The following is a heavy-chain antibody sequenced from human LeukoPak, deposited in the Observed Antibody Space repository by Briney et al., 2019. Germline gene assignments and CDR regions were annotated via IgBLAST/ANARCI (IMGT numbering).Heavy chain of an antibody. D-gene: IGHD2-15*01. CDR1: GGTFSSYA. CDR2: IIPIFGTA. V-gene: IGHV1-69*05. J-gene: IGHJ3*02. Sequence: ASVKVSCKASGGTFSSYAISWVRQAPGQGLEWMGGIIPIFGTANYAQKFQGRVTITTDESTSTAYMELSSLRSEDTAVYYCARSNVEVVAATPDAFDIWGQGTMVTVSS. CDR3: ARSNVEVVAATPDAFDI.